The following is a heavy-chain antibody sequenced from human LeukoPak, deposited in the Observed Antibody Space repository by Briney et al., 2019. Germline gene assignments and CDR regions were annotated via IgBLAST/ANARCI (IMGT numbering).Heavy chain of an antibody. CDR1: GFTFSSYW. Sequence: GGSLRLSYTDSGFTFSSYWMGWFRQAPGKGLEWVANINEDGSVKQYVDSVKGRFTISRDNAKNSVNLQMNSLGADDTAVYFCARGRGWIFDYWGQGTLVTVSS. J-gene: IGHJ4*02. CDR2: INEDGSVK. V-gene: IGHV3-7*04. CDR3: ARGRGWIFDY. D-gene: IGHD6-19*01.